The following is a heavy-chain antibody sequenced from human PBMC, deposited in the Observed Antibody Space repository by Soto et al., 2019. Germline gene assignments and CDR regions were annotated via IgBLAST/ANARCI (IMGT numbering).Heavy chain of an antibody. CDR1: GFTFSSYA. Sequence: HLGGSLRLSCAASGFTFSSYAMSWVRQAPGKGLEWVSAISGSGGSTYYADSVKGRFTISRDNSKNTLYLQMNSLRAEDTAVYYCAKIRGYSGYDSSYGMDVWGQGTTVTVSS. D-gene: IGHD5-12*01. CDR2: ISGSGGST. J-gene: IGHJ6*02. V-gene: IGHV3-23*01. CDR3: AKIRGYSGYDSSYGMDV.